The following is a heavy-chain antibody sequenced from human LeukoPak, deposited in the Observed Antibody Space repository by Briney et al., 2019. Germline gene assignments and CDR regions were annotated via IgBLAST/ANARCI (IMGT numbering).Heavy chain of an antibody. Sequence: GRSLRLSCAASGFTFSSYAMHWVRQAPGKGLEWVAVISYDGSNKYYADSVKGRFTISRDNSKSTLYLQMNSLRAEDTAVYYCARDSAPWLLLVPDVWGKGTTVTVSS. CDR1: GFTFSSYA. CDR2: ISYDGSNK. V-gene: IGHV3-30*01. J-gene: IGHJ6*04. D-gene: IGHD3-22*01. CDR3: ARDSAPWLLLVPDV.